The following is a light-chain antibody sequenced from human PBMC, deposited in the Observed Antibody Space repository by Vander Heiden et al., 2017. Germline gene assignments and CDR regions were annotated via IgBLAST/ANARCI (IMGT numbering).Light chain of an antibody. J-gene: IGLJ2*01. CDR3: NSYTSNNTVI. V-gene: IGLV2-14*01. CDR1: SSDVGGYNY. Sequence: QSALTQPASVSVSPGQSITISCTGTSSDVGGYNYVSWFQQHPGKAPKLMIYDVNSRPSGISNRFSGSKSGKTASLTISGLQAEDEADYYCNSYTSNNTVIFGGGTKLTVL. CDR2: DVN.